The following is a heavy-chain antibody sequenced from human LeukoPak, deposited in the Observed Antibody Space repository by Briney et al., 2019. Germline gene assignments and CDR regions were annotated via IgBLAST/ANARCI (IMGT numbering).Heavy chain of an antibody. CDR3: ARSPYYYDSSGYLDY. CDR1: GGSISSGDYY. CDR2: IYYSGST. Sequence: SETLSLTCTVSGGSISSGDYYWSWIRQPPGKGLVWIGYIYYSGSTYYNPSLKSRVTISVDTSKNQFSLKLSSVTAADTAVYYCARSPYYYDSSGYLDYWGQGTLVTVSS. J-gene: IGHJ4*02. D-gene: IGHD3-22*01. V-gene: IGHV4-30-4*01.